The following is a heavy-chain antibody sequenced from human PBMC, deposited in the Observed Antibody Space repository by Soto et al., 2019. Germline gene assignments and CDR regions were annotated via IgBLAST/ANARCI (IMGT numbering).Heavy chain of an antibody. CDR2: IVPMFGTS. J-gene: IGHJ6*02. D-gene: IGHD3-16*01. V-gene: IGHV1-69*06. CDR3: ARGDDFDYYYGVDV. CDR1: GGTFSNHA. Sequence: QVQLVQSGAEVKKPGSSVKVSCKASGGTFSNHAISWVRQAPGQGLEWMGGIVPMFGTSNYAQKFQGRVTTTADKSTNTADMELSSLTSEDTAVYYCARGDDFDYYYGVDVWGQGTTVTVSS.